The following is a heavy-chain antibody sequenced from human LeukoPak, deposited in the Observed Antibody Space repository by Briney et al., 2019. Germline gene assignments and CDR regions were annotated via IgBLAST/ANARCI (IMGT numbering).Heavy chain of an antibody. D-gene: IGHD3-22*01. CDR2: IIPIFGTG. J-gene: IGHJ6*02. CDR1: GGTFSNYP. Sequence: SVKVSCKASGGTFSNYPITWVRQAPGQGPEWMGGIIPIFGTGNYAQKFQGRLTITAAESTTTAYMELSSLRSGDTAVYYCAREVNYYDSTAYSTFYFHFGMDVWGQGTSVTVSS. CDR3: AREVNYYDSTAYSTFYFHFGMDV. V-gene: IGHV1-69*13.